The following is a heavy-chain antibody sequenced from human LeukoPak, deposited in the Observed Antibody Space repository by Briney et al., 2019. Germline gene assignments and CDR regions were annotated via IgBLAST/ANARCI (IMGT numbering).Heavy chain of an antibody. D-gene: IGHD3-22*01. Sequence: GGSLRLSCAASGFTVSSNYMNWVRQAPGKGLEWVSVIYSGGDTYYADSVKGRFTISRDNSKNTLSLKMNSLIAEDTAVYYCARVKPDIYYFDSSGYATLDYWGQGTLVTVSS. CDR2: IYSGGDT. V-gene: IGHV3-66*01. CDR1: GFTVSSNY. CDR3: ARVKPDIYYFDSSGYATLDY. J-gene: IGHJ4*02.